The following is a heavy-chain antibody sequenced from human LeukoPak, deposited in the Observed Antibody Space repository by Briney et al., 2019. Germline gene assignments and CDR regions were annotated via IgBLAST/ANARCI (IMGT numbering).Heavy chain of an antibody. CDR3: ARFPNYYDSNHIQH. CDR1: ADSISSGSYY. J-gene: IGHJ1*01. CDR2: IYASGSP. Sequence: SETLSLTCTVSADSISSGSYYWNWIRQPAGKGLEWIGRIYASGSPNYNPSLKSRVTISVDTSKNRFSLRPSSVTVTDTAVYYCARFPNYYDSNHIQHWGQGTLVTVSS. D-gene: IGHD3-22*01. V-gene: IGHV4-61*02.